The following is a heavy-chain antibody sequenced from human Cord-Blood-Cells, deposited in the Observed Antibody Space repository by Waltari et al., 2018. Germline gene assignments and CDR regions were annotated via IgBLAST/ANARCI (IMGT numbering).Heavy chain of an antibody. J-gene: IGHJ4*02. D-gene: IGHD2-2*01. CDR1: GGSFSGYY. Sequence: QVQLQQWGAGLLKPSETLSLTCAVYGGSFSGYYWSWIRKPPGKGLEWIGEINHSGSTNYNPSLKSRVTISVDTSKNQFSLKLSSVTAADTAVYYCARGGIVEVPAAIYTFDYWGQGTLVTVSS. CDR3: ARGGIVEVPAAIYTFDY. V-gene: IGHV4-34*01. CDR2: INHSGST.